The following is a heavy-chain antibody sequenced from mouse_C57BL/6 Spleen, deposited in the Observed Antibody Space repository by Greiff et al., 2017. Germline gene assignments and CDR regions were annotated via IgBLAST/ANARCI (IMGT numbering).Heavy chain of an antibody. J-gene: IGHJ1*03. CDR2: ISSGGDYI. CDR3: TRDPSFYWYFDV. CDR1: GFTFSSYA. V-gene: IGHV5-9-1*02. Sequence: EVQRVESGEGLVKPGGSLKLSCAASGFTFSSYAMSWVRQTPEKRLEWVAYISSGGDYIYYADTVKGRFTITRDNARNTLYLQMSSLKSEDTAMYYCTRDPSFYWYFDVWGTGTTVTVSS.